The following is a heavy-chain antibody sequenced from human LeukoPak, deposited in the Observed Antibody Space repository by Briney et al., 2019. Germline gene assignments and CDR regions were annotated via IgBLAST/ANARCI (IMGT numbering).Heavy chain of an antibody. CDR3: ARDLATGDFDY. CDR2: ISGSGGST. J-gene: IGHJ4*02. Sequence: GGTLRLSCAASGFTFSSYGMSWVRQAPGKGLEWVSAISGSGGSTYYADSVKGRFTISRDNSKNTLYLQMNSLRAEDTAVYYCARDLATGDFDYWGQGTLVTVSS. CDR1: GFTFSSYG. D-gene: IGHD3-10*01. V-gene: IGHV3-23*01.